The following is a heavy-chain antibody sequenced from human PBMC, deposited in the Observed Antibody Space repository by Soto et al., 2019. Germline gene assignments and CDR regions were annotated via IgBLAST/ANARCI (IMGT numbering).Heavy chain of an antibody. CDR3: AKSFVNFARYCSSTSCYVDYYYMDV. J-gene: IGHJ6*03. V-gene: IGHV3-23*01. CDR2: ISGSGGST. CDR1: GFTFSSYA. D-gene: IGHD2-2*01. Sequence: GGSLRLSCAASGFTFSSYAMSWVRQAPGKGLEWVSAISGSGGSTYYADSVKGRFTISRDNSKNTLYLQMNSLRAEDTAVYYCAKSFVNFARYCSSTSCYVDYYYMDVWGKGTTVTVSS.